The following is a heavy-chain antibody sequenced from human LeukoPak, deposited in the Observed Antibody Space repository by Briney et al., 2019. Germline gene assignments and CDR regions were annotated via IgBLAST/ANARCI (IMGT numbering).Heavy chain of an antibody. V-gene: IGHV4-31*03. Sequence: SETLSLTCTLSGGSISSSSHHWSWIRQHPGKGLEWIGYIYYSGSTYYNPSLKSRVTISVDTSKNQFSLKLSSVTAADTAVYYCARGRGNSFSPTNDYWGQGTLVTVSS. CDR3: ARGRGNSFSPTNDY. CDR2: IYYSGST. J-gene: IGHJ4*02. CDR1: GGSISSSSHH. D-gene: IGHD2-21*02.